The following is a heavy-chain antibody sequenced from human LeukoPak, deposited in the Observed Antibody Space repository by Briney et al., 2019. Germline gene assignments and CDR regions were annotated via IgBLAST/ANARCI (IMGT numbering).Heavy chain of an antibody. J-gene: IGHJ4*02. V-gene: IGHV4-4*02. CDR1: GGSLISSTW. D-gene: IGHD1-1*01. CDR3: GRYSESNDWKDGGDY. CDR2: ISDRGYT. Sequence: PSGTLSLTCAVSGGSLISSTWWSWVRQTPGKGLEWIGEISDRGYTSYNTSLKYRVTISVDKSKNQFSLKLNSVTAADTAVDYCGRYSESNDWKDGGDYWGQGTLVTVYS.